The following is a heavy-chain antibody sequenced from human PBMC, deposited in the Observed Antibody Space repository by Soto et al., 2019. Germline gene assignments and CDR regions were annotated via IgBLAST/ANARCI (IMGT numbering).Heavy chain of an antibody. J-gene: IGHJ5*02. CDR1: SGSISNYH. D-gene: IGHD2-15*01. CDR2: IFYTGKT. CDR3: ARVLEVAGGFDP. Sequence: SETLSLTCSVSSGSISNYHWSWIRQPPGKGLEWIGYIFYTGKTNYNPSLKSRVTISLDTSKNQFSLRLDSVTAADTAVYYCARVLEVAGGFDPWGQGTLVTVSS. V-gene: IGHV4-59*01.